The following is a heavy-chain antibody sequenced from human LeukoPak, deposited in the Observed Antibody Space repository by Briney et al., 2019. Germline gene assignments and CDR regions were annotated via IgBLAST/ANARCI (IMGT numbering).Heavy chain of an antibody. V-gene: IGHV4-34*01. J-gene: IGHJ4*02. Sequence: SETLSLTCAVYGGSFSTYYWSWIRQPPGKGLEWIGEINHSGSTNYNPSLESRVTISVDTSKNQFSLKLSSVTAADTALYYCASDHGQSTLLNWGLGNLVTVSS. D-gene: IGHD4-17*01. CDR2: INHSGST. CDR3: ASDHGQSTLLN. CDR1: GGSFSTYY.